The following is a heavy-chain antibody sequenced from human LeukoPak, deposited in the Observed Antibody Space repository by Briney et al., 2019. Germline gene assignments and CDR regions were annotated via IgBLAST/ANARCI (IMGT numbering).Heavy chain of an antibody. CDR3: ARARGDIVVVPAAIWFVP. D-gene: IGHD2-2*01. J-gene: IGHJ5*02. CDR1: GYTFTGFN. Sequence: ASLNLSCTASGYTFTGFNMDWVRHSPRQGLEWMGWIKPTNGGPNSAQPSQGGVTKNRDTSISTACMELRRLRSDDTAVYYCARARGDIVVVPAAIWFVPWGQGTLVTVSS. CDR2: IKPTNGGP. V-gene: IGHV1-2*02.